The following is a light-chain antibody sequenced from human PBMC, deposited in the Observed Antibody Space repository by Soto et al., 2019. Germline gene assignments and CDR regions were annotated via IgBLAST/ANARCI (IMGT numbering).Light chain of an antibody. CDR3: QHYNNWPPYT. V-gene: IGKV3-15*01. Sequence: ELGMTQSPATLSLSPGERATLSCRVSQSVNSALAWYQQKPGQAPRLLIYDASTRAAGVPARFTGSGSETEFTLTISSLQSEDYAVYYCQHYNNWPPYTFGQGTKLEIK. J-gene: IGKJ2*01. CDR2: DAS. CDR1: QSVNSA.